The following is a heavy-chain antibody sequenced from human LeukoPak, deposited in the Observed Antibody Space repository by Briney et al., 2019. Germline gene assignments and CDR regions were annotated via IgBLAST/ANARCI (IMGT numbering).Heavy chain of an antibody. V-gene: IGHV3-23*01. CDR2: ISGSGGST. Sequence: GGSLRLSCAASGFTFSSYAMSWVRQSPGKGLEWVSAISGSGGSTYYADSVKGRFTISRDNSKNTLYLQMNSLRAEDTAVYYCAKDLGSSWSFYFDYWGQGTLVTVSS. J-gene: IGHJ4*02. CDR3: AKDLGSSWSFYFDY. CDR1: GFTFSSYA. D-gene: IGHD6-13*01.